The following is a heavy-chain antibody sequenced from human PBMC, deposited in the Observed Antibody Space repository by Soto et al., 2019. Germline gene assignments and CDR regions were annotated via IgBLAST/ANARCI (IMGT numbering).Heavy chain of an antibody. CDR1: GGSISSYY. CDR3: ARDSIIAAAGNYYYYGMDV. CDR2: IYYSGST. V-gene: IGHV4-59*01. D-gene: IGHD6-13*01. Sequence: SETLSLTCTVSGGSISSYYWSWIRQPPGKGLEWIGYIYYSGSTNYNPSLKSRVTISVDTSKNQFSLKLSSVTAADTAVYYCARDSIIAAAGNYYYYGMDVWGQGTTVTVS. J-gene: IGHJ6*02.